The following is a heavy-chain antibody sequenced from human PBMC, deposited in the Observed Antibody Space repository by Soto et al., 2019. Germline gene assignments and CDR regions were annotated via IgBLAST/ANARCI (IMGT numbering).Heavy chain of an antibody. V-gene: IGHV4-59*12. CDR1: GGSIKNYY. D-gene: IGHD3-3*01. CDR2: IYYSGST. CDR3: ARNGSYYDFWSGYYFGGGMDV. Sequence: SETLSLTCSVSGGSIKNYYWNWIRQAPGKGLEWIGYIYYSGSTNYNPSLKSRVTISVDTSKNQFSLKLSSVTAADTAVYYCARNGSYYDFWSGYYFGGGMDVWGQGTTVTVSS. J-gene: IGHJ6*02.